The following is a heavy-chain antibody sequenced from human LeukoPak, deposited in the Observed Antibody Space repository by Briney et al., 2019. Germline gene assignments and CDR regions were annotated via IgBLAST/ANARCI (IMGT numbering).Heavy chain of an antibody. D-gene: IGHD1-26*01. J-gene: IGHJ3*02. Sequence: ASVKVSFKVSGYTLTELSMHWVRQAPGKGLEWMGGFDPEDGETIYAQKFQGRVTMTEDTSTDTAYMELSSLRSEDTAVYYCATGGSLRSGSYWLDAFDIWGQGTMVTVSS. CDR2: FDPEDGET. CDR1: GYTLTELS. V-gene: IGHV1-24*01. CDR3: ATGGSLRSGSYWLDAFDI.